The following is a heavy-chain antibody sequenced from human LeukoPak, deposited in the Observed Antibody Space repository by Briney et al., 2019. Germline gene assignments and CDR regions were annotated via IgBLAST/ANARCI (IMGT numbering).Heavy chain of an antibody. D-gene: IGHD6-19*01. CDR1: GYTFTSYD. Sequence: GASVKVSCKASGYTFTSYDINWVRQATGQGLEWMGWMNPNSGNTGYAQKFQGRVTITRNTSISTAYMELSSLRSEDTAVYYCARGSGWFQTRIPDYWGQGTLVTVSS. CDR2: MNPNSGNT. J-gene: IGHJ4*02. CDR3: ARGSGWFQTRIPDY. V-gene: IGHV1-8*03.